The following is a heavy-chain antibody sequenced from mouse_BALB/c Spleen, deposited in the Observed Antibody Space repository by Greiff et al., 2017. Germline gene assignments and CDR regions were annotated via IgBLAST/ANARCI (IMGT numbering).Heavy chain of an antibody. CDR2: ISYSGST. J-gene: IGHJ2*01. CDR3: ARKGDYGSSYFDY. Sequence: EVQLVESGPGLVKPSQSLSLTCTVTGYSITSDYAWNWIRQFPGNKLEWMGYISYSGSTSYNPSLKSRISITRDTSKNQFFLQLNSVTTEDTATYYCARKGDYGSSYFDYWGQGTTLTVSS. CDR1: GYSITSDYA. V-gene: IGHV3-2*02. D-gene: IGHD1-1*01.